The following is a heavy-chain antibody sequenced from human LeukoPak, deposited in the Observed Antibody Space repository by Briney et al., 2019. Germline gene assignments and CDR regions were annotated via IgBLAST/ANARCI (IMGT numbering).Heavy chain of an antibody. V-gene: IGHV1-3*01. Sequence: ASVKVSCKASGYTFTSYAMHWVRQAPGQRLERMGWINAGNGNTKYSQKFQGRVTITRDTSASTAYMELSSLRSEDTAVYYCASSGWYARHWFDPWGQGTLVTVSS. CDR1: GYTFTSYA. CDR3: ASSGWYARHWFDP. J-gene: IGHJ5*02. D-gene: IGHD6-13*01. CDR2: INAGNGNT.